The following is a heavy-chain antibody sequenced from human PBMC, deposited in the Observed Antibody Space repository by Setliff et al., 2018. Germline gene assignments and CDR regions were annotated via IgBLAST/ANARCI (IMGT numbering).Heavy chain of an antibody. D-gene: IGHD1-26*01. CDR1: GGSISSGDYY. J-gene: IGHJ3*01. CDR2: IYYSGSA. V-gene: IGHV4-30-4*08. CDR3: AREVGTSTSSDAFDV. Sequence: PSVTLSLTCTVSGGSISSGDYYWSWIRQPPGKGLEWIGYIYYSGSAYYNPSLKSRVTMSVDTSKNQFSLHLTSVTAADTAVYYCAREVGTSTSSDAFDVWGQGMMVTVSS.